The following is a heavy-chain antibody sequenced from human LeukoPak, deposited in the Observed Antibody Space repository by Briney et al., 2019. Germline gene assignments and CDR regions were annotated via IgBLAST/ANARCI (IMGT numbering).Heavy chain of an antibody. V-gene: IGHV3-23*01. Sequence: GGSLRLSCAASGFTFSSYAMSWVRQAPGKGLEWVSAISGSGGSTYYADSVKGRFTISRDNSKNTLYLQMNSLRAEDTAVYYCAKDAPECYYDSREPLDAFDIWGQGTMVTVSS. J-gene: IGHJ3*02. D-gene: IGHD3-22*01. CDR2: ISGSGGST. CDR3: AKDAPECYYDSREPLDAFDI. CDR1: GFTFSSYA.